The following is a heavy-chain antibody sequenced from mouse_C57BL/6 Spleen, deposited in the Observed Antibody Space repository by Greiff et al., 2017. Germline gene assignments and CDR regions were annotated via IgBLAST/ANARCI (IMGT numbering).Heavy chain of an antibody. CDR2: IDPEDGET. CDR3: AEEAEYGSSRVYFDY. J-gene: IGHJ2*01. D-gene: IGHD1-1*01. Sequence: EVQLQQPGAELVKPGASVKLSCTASGFNIKDYYMHWVKQRTEQGLEWIGRIDPEDGETKYAPKFQGKATITADTSSNTAYLQLSSLTSEDTAVYYCAEEAEYGSSRVYFDYWGQGTTLTVSS. V-gene: IGHV14-2*01. CDR1: GFNIKDYY.